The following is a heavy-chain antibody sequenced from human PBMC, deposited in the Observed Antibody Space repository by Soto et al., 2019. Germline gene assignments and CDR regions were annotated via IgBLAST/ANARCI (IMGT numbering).Heavy chain of an antibody. J-gene: IGHJ4*02. Sequence: EAQLVESGGGLEQPGGSLRLSCAASGFPFSDYSINWVRQAPGKGLEWLSYISSGSDIIYYADSVKGRFTIPRDNAKNSLYLQLSGLRAEDTAVYYCTTISPDYWGQGTLVTVSS. CDR2: ISSGSDII. CDR3: TTISPDY. V-gene: IGHV3-48*01. CDR1: GFPFSDYS. D-gene: IGHD3-3*01.